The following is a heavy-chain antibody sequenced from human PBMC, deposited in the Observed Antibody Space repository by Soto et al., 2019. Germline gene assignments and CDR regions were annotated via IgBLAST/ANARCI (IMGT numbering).Heavy chain of an antibody. CDR3: AKGTVPAAIRRDYFDY. D-gene: IGHD2-2*02. CDR2: ISGSGDST. J-gene: IGHJ4*02. CDR1: GFTFSTYA. Sequence: PGGSLRLSCAASGFTFSTYAMSWVRQAPGKGLEWVSAISGSGDSTYYADSVKGRFTISRDNSKNTLYLQVNSLRAEDTAVYYCAKGTVPAAIRRDYFDYWGQGTLVTVSS. V-gene: IGHV3-23*01.